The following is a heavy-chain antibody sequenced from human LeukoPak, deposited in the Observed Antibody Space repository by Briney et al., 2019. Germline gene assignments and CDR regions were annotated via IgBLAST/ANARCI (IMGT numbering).Heavy chain of an antibody. Sequence: GGSLRLSCAASGFTFSSYAMSWVRQAPGKGLEWVSAISGSGGSTYYADSAKGRFTISRDNSKNTLYLQKNSRRAEDTAVYYCAKDLSNYDIKYYYYMDVWGKGTTVTVSS. V-gene: IGHV3-23*01. CDR1: GFTFSSYA. D-gene: IGHD3-3*01. CDR2: ISGSGGST. CDR3: AKDLSNYDIKYYYYMDV. J-gene: IGHJ6*03.